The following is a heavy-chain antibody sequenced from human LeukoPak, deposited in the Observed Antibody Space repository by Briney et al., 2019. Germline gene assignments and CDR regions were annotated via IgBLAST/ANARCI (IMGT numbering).Heavy chain of an antibody. Sequence: PGGSLRLSCAASGFTFSSYWMSWVRQAPGKGLEWVANIKQDGSEKYYVDSVKGRFTISRDNAKNSLYLQMNSLRAEDTAVYYCAKDLHSSGWYRDVAFDYWGQGTLVTVSS. CDR3: AKDLHSSGWYRDVAFDY. V-gene: IGHV3-7*03. CDR2: IKQDGSEK. J-gene: IGHJ4*02. CDR1: GFTFSSYW. D-gene: IGHD6-19*01.